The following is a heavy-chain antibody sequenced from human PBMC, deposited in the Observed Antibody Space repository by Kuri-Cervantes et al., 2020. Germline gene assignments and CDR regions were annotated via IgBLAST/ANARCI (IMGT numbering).Heavy chain of an antibody. CDR2: ISSSGSTI. CDR3: ARGTGFDWFDP. D-gene: IGHD1-1*01. CDR1: VFTSTNSW. Sequence: GGSLRLSCAASVFTSTNSWMTWVRQAPGKGLEWVSYISSSGSTIYYADSVKGRFTISRDNAKNSLYLQMNSLRAEDTAVYYCARGTGFDWFDPWGQGTLVTVSS. V-gene: IGHV3-11*01. J-gene: IGHJ5*02.